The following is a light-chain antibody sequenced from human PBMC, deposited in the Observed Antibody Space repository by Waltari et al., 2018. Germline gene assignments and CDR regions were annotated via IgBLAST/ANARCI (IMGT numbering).Light chain of an antibody. V-gene: IGLV3-19*01. CDR3: NSRDPTTNAVV. CDR1: SLTTYT. Sequence: SSELTQAPAVSVALGQTVRIPCQGNSLTTYTPNWYQQRPGQAPILFIFSVADRPSGIPDRFSGSLSGDPASLTITGTQAEDEADYYCNSRDPTTNAVVFGGGTRLTVL. CDR2: SVA. J-gene: IGLJ2*01.